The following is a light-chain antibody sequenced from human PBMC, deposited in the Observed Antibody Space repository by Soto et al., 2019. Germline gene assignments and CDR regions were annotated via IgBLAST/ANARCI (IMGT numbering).Light chain of an antibody. Sequence: QAVVTQPASVSGSPGQSITISCTGTSSDVGYYNYVSWYQQHPGKAPKLMIYEVNDRPSGVSNRFSGSKSGNTASLTISGLQAEDEADYHCSSYTDSSTWVFGGGTKLTVL. CDR2: EVN. J-gene: IGLJ3*02. CDR3: SSYTDSSTWV. V-gene: IGLV2-14*01. CDR1: SSDVGYYNY.